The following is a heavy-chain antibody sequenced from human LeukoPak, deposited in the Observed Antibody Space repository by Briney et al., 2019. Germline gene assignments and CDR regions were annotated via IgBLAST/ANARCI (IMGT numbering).Heavy chain of an antibody. CDR3: AREDYGNYYYMDV. D-gene: IGHD4-17*01. CDR1: GFTFSSYW. Sequence: GGSLRLSCAASGFTFSSYWMSWVRQAPGKGLEWVANIKQDGSEKYYVDSVKGRFTISRDNAKNSLYLQMDSLRAEDTAVYYCAREDYGNYYYMDVWGKGTTVTVSS. J-gene: IGHJ6*03. CDR2: IKQDGSEK. V-gene: IGHV3-7*01.